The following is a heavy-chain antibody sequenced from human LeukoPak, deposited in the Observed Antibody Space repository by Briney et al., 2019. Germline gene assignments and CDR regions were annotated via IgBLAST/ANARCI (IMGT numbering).Heavy chain of an antibody. J-gene: IGHJ4*02. V-gene: IGHV4-39*01. Sequence: PSETLSLTCSVSGGSISSSNSYWGWIRQPPGKGLEWIGSIYYSGNTYYNASLKSQVSISIDTSKNQFSLRLTSVTAADTAVYYCARQTGSGLFILPGGQGTLVTVSS. CDR1: GGSISSSNSY. CDR3: ARQTGSGLFILP. CDR2: IYYSGNT. D-gene: IGHD3/OR15-3a*01.